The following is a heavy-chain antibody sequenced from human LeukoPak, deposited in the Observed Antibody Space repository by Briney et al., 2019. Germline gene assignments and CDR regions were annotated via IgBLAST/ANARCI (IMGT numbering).Heavy chain of an antibody. Sequence: RTGGSLRLSCAASGFTFSSYAMSWVRQAPGKGLEWVSAISGSGGSTYYADSVKGRFTISRDNSKNTLYLQMNSLRAEDTAVYYCARLYSSGWTGNHGLGHDAFDIWGQGTMVTVSS. D-gene: IGHD6-19*01. V-gene: IGHV3-23*01. CDR1: GFTFSSYA. CDR2: ISGSGGST. CDR3: ARLYSSGWTGNHGLGHDAFDI. J-gene: IGHJ3*02.